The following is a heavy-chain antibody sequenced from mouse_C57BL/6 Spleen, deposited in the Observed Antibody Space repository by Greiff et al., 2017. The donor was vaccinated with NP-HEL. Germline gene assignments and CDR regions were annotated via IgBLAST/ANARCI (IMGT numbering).Heavy chain of an antibody. V-gene: IGHV14-4*01. CDR3: TTSGITTVNY. CDR1: GFNIKDDY. CDR2: IDPENGDT. Sequence: VQLQQSGAELVRPGASVKLSCTASGFNIKDDYMHWVKQRPEQGLEWIGWIDPENGDTEYASKFQGKATITADTSSNTAYLQLSSLTSEDTAVYYCTTSGITTVNYWGQGTTLTVSS. J-gene: IGHJ2*01. D-gene: IGHD1-1*01.